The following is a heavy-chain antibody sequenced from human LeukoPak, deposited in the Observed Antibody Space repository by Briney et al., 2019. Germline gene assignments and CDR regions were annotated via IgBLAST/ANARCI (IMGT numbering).Heavy chain of an antibody. CDR3: ARGDYDFWSGYTISGMDV. CDR1: GGSISSYY. Sequence: SETLSLTCTVSGGSISSYYWSWIRQPPGKGLEWIGYIYYSGSTNYNPSLKSRVTISVDTSKNQFSLKLSSVTAVDTAVYYCARGDYDFWSGYTISGMDVWGQGTTVTVSS. D-gene: IGHD3-3*01. CDR2: IYYSGST. V-gene: IGHV4-59*01. J-gene: IGHJ6*02.